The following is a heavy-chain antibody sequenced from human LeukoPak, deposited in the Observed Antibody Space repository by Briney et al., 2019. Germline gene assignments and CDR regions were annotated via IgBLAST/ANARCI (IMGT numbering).Heavy chain of an antibody. CDR2: IYYSGNT. V-gene: IGHV4-59*01. J-gene: IGHJ4*02. CDR3: ARENYYLDY. D-gene: IGHD1-7*01. Sequence: LETLSLTCTVSGGSISSYYWSWIRQPPGKGLEWIGYIYYSGNTNYNPSLKSRLTISLDTSKTQFSLKLSSVTAAGTAVYYCARENYYLDYWGQGTLVTVSS. CDR1: GGSISSYY.